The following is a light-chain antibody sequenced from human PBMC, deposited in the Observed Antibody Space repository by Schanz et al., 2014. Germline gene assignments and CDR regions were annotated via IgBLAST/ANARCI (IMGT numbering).Light chain of an antibody. CDR1: QDISSY. J-gene: IGKJ1*01. CDR3: LQLNTYPPT. V-gene: IGKV1-9*01. Sequence: IQLTQSPSSLSASVGDRVTITCRASQDISSYLAWYQQKPGEAPKLLIYAASTLQSGVPSRFSGSGSGTDFTLPISGLQPEDFATYYCLQLNTYPPTFGQGTKVDIK. CDR2: AAS.